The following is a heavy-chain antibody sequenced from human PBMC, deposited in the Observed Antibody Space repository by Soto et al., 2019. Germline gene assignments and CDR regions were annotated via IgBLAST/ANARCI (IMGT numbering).Heavy chain of an antibody. CDR3: ARVPPNFYYNGMDV. J-gene: IGHJ6*02. CDR1: GFTRSSYE. CDR2: ISSSGSTK. V-gene: IGHV3-48*03. Sequence: EVQLVESGGGLVQPGGPLRLSCVASGFTRSSYEMNWVRQAPGKGLEWVSDISSSGSTKRYADSVKGRFTIARDNAKNSLYLQMNSLRAEDTAVYYCARVPPNFYYNGMDVWGQGTTVTVSS.